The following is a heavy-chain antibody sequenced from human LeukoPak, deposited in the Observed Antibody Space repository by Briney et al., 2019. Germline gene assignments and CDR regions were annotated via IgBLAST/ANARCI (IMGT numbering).Heavy chain of an antibody. CDR3: ARDCGGDCGWFDP. V-gene: IGHV3-74*01. CDR1: GITFSSYW. J-gene: IGHJ5*02. D-gene: IGHD2-21*02. Sequence: PGGSLRLSCAASGITFSSYWMHWVRQAPGKGLVWVSRINSDGSSTSYADSVKGRFTISRDNAKNTLYLQMNSLRAEDTAVYYCARDCGGDCGWFDPWGQGTLVTVSS. CDR2: INSDGSST.